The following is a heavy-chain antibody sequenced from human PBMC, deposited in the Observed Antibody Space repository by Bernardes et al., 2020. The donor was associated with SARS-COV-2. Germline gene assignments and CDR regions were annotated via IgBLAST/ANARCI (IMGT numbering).Heavy chain of an antibody. Sequence: GGSLRLSCAASGFTFHTSGMHWVRRAPGTGLAWVAVIWYDGRTKFYADSVKGRFTISRDNSKNTLYLQMDSLRAEDTAVYHCVRRFCAVSSACGNFYGMGVWGQGTTVTGS. V-gene: IGHV3-33*01. CDR2: IWYDGRTK. CDR3: VRRFCAVSSACGNFYGMGV. CDR1: GFTFHTSG. D-gene: IGHD3-16*01. J-gene: IGHJ6*02.